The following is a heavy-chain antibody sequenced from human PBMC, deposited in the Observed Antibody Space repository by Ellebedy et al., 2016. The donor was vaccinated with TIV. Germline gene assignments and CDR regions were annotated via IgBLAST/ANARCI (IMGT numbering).Heavy chain of an antibody. Sequence: GESLKIYCAASGFTFSDYYMNWIRQAPGKGLEWVSFISSSGNSIYYAHSVKGRFTISRDNAKNSLYLQMNSLRAEDTAVYYCARGVWFDPWGQGTLVTVSS. CDR2: ISSSGNSI. CDR3: ARGVWFDP. CDR1: GFTFSDYY. J-gene: IGHJ5*02. V-gene: IGHV3-11*01.